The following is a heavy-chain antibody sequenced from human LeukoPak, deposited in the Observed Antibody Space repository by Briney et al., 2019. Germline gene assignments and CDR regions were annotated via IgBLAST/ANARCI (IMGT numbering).Heavy chain of an antibody. V-gene: IGHV4-39*01. D-gene: IGHD3-10*01. Sequence: KTSETLSLTCTVSGGSISSSSYYWGWIRQPPGKGLEWIGSIYYSGSTYYNPSLKSRVTISLDTSKNQFSLKLSSVTAADTAVYYCARFGEIPFDYWGPGTLVTVSS. J-gene: IGHJ4*02. CDR2: IYYSGST. CDR3: ARFGEIPFDY. CDR1: GGSISSSSYY.